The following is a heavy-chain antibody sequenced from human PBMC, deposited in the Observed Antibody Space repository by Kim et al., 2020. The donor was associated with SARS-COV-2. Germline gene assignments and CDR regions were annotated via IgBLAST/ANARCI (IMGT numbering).Heavy chain of an antibody. D-gene: IGHD3-10*01. CDR2: ISGSGGST. CDR3: AKHPNYYGSGTIMEKDPGFGYYFDY. V-gene: IGHV3-23*01. Sequence: GGSLRLSCAASGFTFSSYAMSWVRQAPGKGLEWVSAISGSGGSTYYADSVKGRFTISRDNSKNTLYLQMNSLRAEDTAVYYCAKHPNYYGSGTIMEKDPGFGYYFDYWGQGTLVTVSS. J-gene: IGHJ4*02. CDR1: GFTFSSYA.